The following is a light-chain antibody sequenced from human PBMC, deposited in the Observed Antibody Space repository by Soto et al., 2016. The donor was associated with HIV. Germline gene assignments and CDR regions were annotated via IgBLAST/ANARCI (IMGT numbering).Light chain of an antibody. CDR1: ALPKQY. CDR3: QSVDSSGTYRV. J-gene: IGLJ2*01. CDR2: KDS. V-gene: IGLV3-25*03. Sequence: SYELTQPPSVSVSPGQTARITCSGDALPKQYAYWYQQKPGQAPVLVIYKDSERPSGIPERFSGSSSGTTVTLTISGVQAEDEADYYCQSVDSSGTYRVFGGGTKL.